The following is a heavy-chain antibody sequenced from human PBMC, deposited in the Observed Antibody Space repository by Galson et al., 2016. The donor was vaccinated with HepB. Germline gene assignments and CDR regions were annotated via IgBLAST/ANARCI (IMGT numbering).Heavy chain of an antibody. CDR2: VSGYNGNT. CDR1: GYTFRSYG. J-gene: IGHJ6*03. D-gene: IGHD3-3*01. V-gene: IGHV1-18*04. Sequence: SVKVSCKVSGYTFRSYGISWVRQAPGQGLQWMGWVSGYNGNTNYAQKFQGRVTMTTDTSTNTAYMELRGLRFDDTAVYYCARISPLTIFGVVPYYYYYYMDVWGQGTLVTVSS. CDR3: ARISPLTIFGVVPYYYYYYMDV.